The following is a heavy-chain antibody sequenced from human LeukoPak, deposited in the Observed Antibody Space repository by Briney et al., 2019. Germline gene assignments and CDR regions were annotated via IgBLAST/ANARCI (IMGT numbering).Heavy chain of an antibody. V-gene: IGHV3-66*01. J-gene: IGHJ4*02. Sequence: GGSLRLSCAASGFTVSNNYMRWVRQAPGKGLEWVSLIYSGGSTYYADSVKGRFIISRDNSKNTLYLQMNSLRAEDTAVYYCARDPGTDGSSWYVLDNWGQGTLVTVSA. D-gene: IGHD6-13*01. CDR3: ARDPGTDGSSWYVLDN. CDR2: IYSGGST. CDR1: GFTVSNNY.